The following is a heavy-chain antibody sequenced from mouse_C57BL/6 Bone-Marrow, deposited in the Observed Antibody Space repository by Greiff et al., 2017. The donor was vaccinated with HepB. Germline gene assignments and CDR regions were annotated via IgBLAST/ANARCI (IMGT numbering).Heavy chain of an antibody. CDR1: GYTFTSYW. Sequence: QVQLQQPGAELVKPGASVKLSCKASGYTFTSYWMHWVKQRPGRGLEWIGRIDPNSGGTTYNEKFKSKATLTVDKHSSTAYMQLSSLTSEDSAVYYCARGDYYGSSYDWYFDVWGTGTTVTVSS. CDR2: IDPNSGGT. CDR3: ARGDYYGSSYDWYFDV. D-gene: IGHD1-1*01. J-gene: IGHJ1*03. V-gene: IGHV1-72*01.